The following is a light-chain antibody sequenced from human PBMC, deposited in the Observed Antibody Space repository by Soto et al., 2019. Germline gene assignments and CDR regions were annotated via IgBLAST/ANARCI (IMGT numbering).Light chain of an antibody. V-gene: IGKV3D-15*01. CDR2: DAS. CDR1: QSIYNI. CDR3: QQSSKWPIT. J-gene: IGKJ5*01. Sequence: RAMTQSTATLSVAARERLTLSGRASQSIYNILAWYQHNPGQAPRLLIYDASTRATGIPARFSGSGSGTEFTLTINRLQPEDFAVYYCQQSSKWPITFGQGTRVDIK.